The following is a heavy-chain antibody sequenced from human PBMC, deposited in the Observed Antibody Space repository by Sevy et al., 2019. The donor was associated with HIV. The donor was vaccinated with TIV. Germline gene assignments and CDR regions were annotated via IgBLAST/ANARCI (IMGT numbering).Heavy chain of an antibody. Sequence: GGSLRLSCAASGFTFSNYWMSWVRQAPGKGLEWVANIKQDGSEKYDVDSVKGRFTISRDNAKNSLYLQMNSLRAEDTAVYYSATGGAYCSSTFCYAVYNWFDPWGQGTLVTVSS. J-gene: IGHJ5*02. CDR2: IKQDGSEK. D-gene: IGHD2-2*01. CDR1: GFTFSNYW. CDR3: ATGGAYCSSTFCYAVYNWFDP. V-gene: IGHV3-7*03.